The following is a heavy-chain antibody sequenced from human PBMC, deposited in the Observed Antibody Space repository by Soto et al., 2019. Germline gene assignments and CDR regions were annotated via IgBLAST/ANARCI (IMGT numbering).Heavy chain of an antibody. CDR1: GFPFSGYG. CDR2: ISYDGSNQ. J-gene: IGHJ6*02. V-gene: IGHV3-30*18. CDR3: AKVLAVEQVEEYHYYGLDI. D-gene: IGHD6-19*01. Sequence: GGSQRLSCVASGFPFSGYGFHWFRQAPGKGLEWVALISYDGSNQYYADSVRGRFTISRDNSKNTMYLEMHSLRAEDTAIYYCAKVLAVEQVEEYHYYGLDIWGQGTTVTVSS.